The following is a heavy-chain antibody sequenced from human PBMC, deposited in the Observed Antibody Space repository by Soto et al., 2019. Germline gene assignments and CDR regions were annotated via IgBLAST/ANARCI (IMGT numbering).Heavy chain of an antibody. CDR2: ISAYNGNT. D-gene: IGHD1-26*01. CDR3: ARDEGGSYERDDAFDI. Sequence: ASVKVSCKASGYTFTSYVISWVRQAPGQGLEWMGWISAYNGNTNYAQKLQGRVTMTTDTSTSTAYMELRSLRSDDTAVYYCARDEGGSYERDDAFDIWGQGTMVTVSS. J-gene: IGHJ3*02. V-gene: IGHV1-18*01. CDR1: GYTFTSYV.